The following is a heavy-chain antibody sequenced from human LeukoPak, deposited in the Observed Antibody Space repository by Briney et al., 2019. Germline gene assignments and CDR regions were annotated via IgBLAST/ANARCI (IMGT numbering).Heavy chain of an antibody. CDR2: ISSSSSYI. CDR3: ARDESSDY. Sequence: PGGSLRLSCAVSGFTFSSYNMNWVRQAPGRGLEWVSSISSSSSYIYYADSVKGRFTISRDNAKNSLYLQMNSLRAEDTAVYYCARDESSDYWGQGTLVTVSS. CDR1: GFTFSSYN. V-gene: IGHV3-21*01. J-gene: IGHJ4*02.